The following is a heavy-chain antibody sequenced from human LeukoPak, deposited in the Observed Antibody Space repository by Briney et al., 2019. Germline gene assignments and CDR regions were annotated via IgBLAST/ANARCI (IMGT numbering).Heavy chain of an antibody. J-gene: IGHJ4*02. D-gene: IGHD3-16*01. CDR3: ARDGSWNVWEYYFDY. V-gene: IGHV3-48*01. Sequence: PGGSLRLSCAASGFTFSSYSMNWVRQAPGKGLEWVSYISSSSSTIYYADSVRGRFTISRDNAKNSLYLQMNSLRAEDTAVYYCARDGSWNVWEYYFDYWGQGTLVTVSS. CDR1: GFTFSSYS. CDR2: ISSSSSTI.